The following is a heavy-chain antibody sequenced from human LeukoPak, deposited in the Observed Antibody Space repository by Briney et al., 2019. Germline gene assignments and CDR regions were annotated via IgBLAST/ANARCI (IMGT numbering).Heavy chain of an antibody. CDR3: ARAPTYYYTYHYGMDV. J-gene: IGHJ6*02. D-gene: IGHD1-1*01. Sequence: PGGSLRLSCAASGFAFSSYAMHWVRQAPGKGLEWLAVVSAHGVDKFYADSVKGRFTISRDNAKNTLYLQMNSLRAEDTAVYYCARAPTYYYTYHYGMDVWGQGTTVTVSS. CDR1: GFAFSSYA. V-gene: IGHV3-30*04. CDR2: VSAHGVDK.